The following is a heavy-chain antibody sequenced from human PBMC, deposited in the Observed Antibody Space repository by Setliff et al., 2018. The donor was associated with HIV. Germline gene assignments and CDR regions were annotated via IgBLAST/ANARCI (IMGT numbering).Heavy chain of an antibody. CDR3: VRALRRVTGSEWFDP. J-gene: IGHJ5*02. D-gene: IGHD2-21*02. CDR2: IYYSGST. Sequence: TLSLTCTVSGGSISSGGYYWSWIRQHPGKGLEWIGYIYYSGSTYYNPSLKSRVTISVDTSKNQFSLKLSSVTAADTAVYYCVRALRRVTGSEWFDPWGQGTLVTVSS. V-gene: IGHV4-31*03. CDR1: GGSISSGGYY.